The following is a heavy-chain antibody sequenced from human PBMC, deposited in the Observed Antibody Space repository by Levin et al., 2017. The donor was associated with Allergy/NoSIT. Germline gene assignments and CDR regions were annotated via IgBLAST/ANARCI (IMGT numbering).Heavy chain of an antibody. J-gene: IGHJ4*02. CDR3: TRELDGQWLPLGN. CDR2: IRSKIYAETT. CDR1: GFSFGDYT. Sequence: PGESLKISCTTSGFSFGDYTVSWFRQAPGKGLEWVGFIRSKIYAETTEYAASVKGRFTLSRDNSKSIAYLQMNSLKIEDTALYYCTRELDGQWLPLGNWGQGTLVTVSS. D-gene: IGHD6-19*01. V-gene: IGHV3-49*03.